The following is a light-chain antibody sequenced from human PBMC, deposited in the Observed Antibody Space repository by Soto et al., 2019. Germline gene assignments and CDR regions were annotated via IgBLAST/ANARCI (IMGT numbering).Light chain of an antibody. V-gene: IGLV2-23*02. CDR2: EVS. Sequence: QSALTQPASVSGSPGQSITISCTGTSSDVGSHNLVSWYQQHPGQAPKLMIYEVSKRPSGVSARFSASKSGNTASLTISGLQAEDEADYYCCAYGGSRAVFGGGTPLTVL. J-gene: IGLJ7*01. CDR3: CAYGGSRAV. CDR1: SSDVGSHNL.